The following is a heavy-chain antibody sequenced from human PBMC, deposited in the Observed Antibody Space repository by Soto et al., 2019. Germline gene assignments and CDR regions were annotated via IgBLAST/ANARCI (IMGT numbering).Heavy chain of an antibody. Sequence: QLQLQESGPGLVKPSETLSLTCTVSGGSISSSSYYWGWIRQPPGKGLEWIGSIYYSGSTYYNPSLKGRVTISVDTSKNQFCLKLSSVTAADTAVYYCARLKVRGSTSANWYFDLWGRGTLVTVSS. CDR1: GGSISSSSYY. CDR3: ARLKVRGSTSANWYFDL. V-gene: IGHV4-39*01. J-gene: IGHJ2*01. CDR2: IYYSGST. D-gene: IGHD3-16*01.